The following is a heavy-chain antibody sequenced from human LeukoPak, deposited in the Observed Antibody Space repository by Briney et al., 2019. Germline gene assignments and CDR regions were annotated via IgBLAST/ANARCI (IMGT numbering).Heavy chain of an antibody. CDR3: ARGVQGALYGMDV. CDR1: GFTFSNYD. J-gene: IGHJ6*02. CDR2: IGTVGDS. Sequence: PGGSLRLSCVAYGFTFSNYDMFWVRQATGKGLEWVSAIGTVGDSYYRGSVKGRFTISRENAKNSLYLQMNSLRAGDTAVYYCARGVQGALYGMDVWGQGTTLTVSS. V-gene: IGHV3-13*01. D-gene: IGHD1-1*01.